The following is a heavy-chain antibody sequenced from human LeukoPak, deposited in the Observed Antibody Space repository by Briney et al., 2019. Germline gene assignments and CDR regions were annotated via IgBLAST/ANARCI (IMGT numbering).Heavy chain of an antibody. V-gene: IGHV4-39*01. D-gene: IGHD3-22*01. Sequence: PSETLSLTCTVSGGSISSSSYYWGWIRQPPGKGLEWIGSIYYSGSTYYNPSLKSRVTISVDTSKNQFSLKLSSVTAADTAVYYCARYDSSGYNDYWGQGTLVTVSS. CDR3: ARYDSSGYNDY. CDR1: GGSISSSSYY. J-gene: IGHJ4*02. CDR2: IYYSGST.